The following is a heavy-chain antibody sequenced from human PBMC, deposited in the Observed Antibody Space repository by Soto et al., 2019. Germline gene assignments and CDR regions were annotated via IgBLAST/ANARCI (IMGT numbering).Heavy chain of an antibody. J-gene: IGHJ4*02. Sequence: ASVKVSCKASGYTFTSYAMHSVRQAPGQRLEWMGWINAGNGNTKYSQKFQGRVTITRDTSASTAYMELSSLRSEDTAVYYCARDSARWYCDYWGQGALVTVSS. V-gene: IGHV1-3*01. CDR3: ARDSARWYCDY. D-gene: IGHD2-15*01. CDR2: INAGNGNT. CDR1: GYTFTSYA.